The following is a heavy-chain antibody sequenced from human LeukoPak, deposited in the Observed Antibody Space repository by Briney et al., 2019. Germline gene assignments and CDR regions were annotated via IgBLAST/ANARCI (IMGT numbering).Heavy chain of an antibody. CDR2: IYTSGTT. Sequence: PSETLSLTCTVSGGSISSYYWSWIRQPAGKGLEWIGRIYTSGTTNYNPSLKSRVTISVDTSTNQFSLKLSSVTAADTAVYYCAGEFAYWGQGTLVTVSS. CDR3: AGEFAY. J-gene: IGHJ4*02. CDR1: GGSISSYY. V-gene: IGHV4-4*07.